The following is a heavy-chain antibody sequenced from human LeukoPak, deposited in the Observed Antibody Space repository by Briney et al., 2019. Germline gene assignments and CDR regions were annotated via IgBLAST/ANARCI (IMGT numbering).Heavy chain of an antibody. CDR2: TYYRSKWYN. CDR3: ARDSITGTTVYYYGMDV. Sequence: SQTLSLTCAISGDSVSSNSAAWNWIRQSPSRGLEWLGRTYYRSKWYNDYAVSVKSRITINPDTSKNQFSLQLNSVTPEGTAVYHCARDSITGTTVYYYGMDVWGQGTTVTVSS. J-gene: IGHJ6*02. D-gene: IGHD1-7*01. V-gene: IGHV6-1*01. CDR1: GDSVSSNSAA.